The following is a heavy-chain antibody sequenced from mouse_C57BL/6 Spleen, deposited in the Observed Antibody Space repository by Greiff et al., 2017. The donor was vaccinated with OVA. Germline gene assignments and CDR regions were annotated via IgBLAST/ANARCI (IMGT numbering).Heavy chain of an antibody. CDR2: INPNNGGT. CDR3: ARLGMGGFAY. J-gene: IGHJ3*01. CDR1: GYTFTDYY. Sequence: VQLQQSGPELVKPGASVKISCKASGYTFTDYYMNWVKQSHGKSLEWIGDINPNNGGTSYNQQFKGKATLTVDKSSSTAYMELRSLTSEDSAVYYCARLGMGGFAYWGQGTLVTVSA. V-gene: IGHV1-26*01. D-gene: IGHD2-3*01.